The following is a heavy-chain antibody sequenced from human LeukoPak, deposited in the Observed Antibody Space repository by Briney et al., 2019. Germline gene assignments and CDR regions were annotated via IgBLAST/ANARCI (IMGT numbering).Heavy chain of an antibody. CDR1: RFYFSTYD. CDR3: AKDDGYCSGGSCYYTIAD. D-gene: IGHD2-15*01. CDR2: IDSSGSTT. Sequence: GGSLRLSCTASRFYFSTYDMNWVRQVPGKGLEWVSYIDSSGSTTYYAGSVQGRFTISRDNSKNSLYLQMNSLRAEDTALYYCAKDDGYCSGGSCYYTIADWGQGTLVTVSS. V-gene: IGHV3-48*04. J-gene: IGHJ4*02.